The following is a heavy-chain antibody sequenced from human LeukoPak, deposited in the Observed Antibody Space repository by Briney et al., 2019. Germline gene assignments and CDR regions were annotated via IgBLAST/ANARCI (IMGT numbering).Heavy chain of an antibody. V-gene: IGHV4-34*12. CDR2: IFDGKTI. CDR3: ASGAWATRLNS. CDR1: GESLNYYY. J-gene: IGHJ4*02. Sequence: SETLSLTCAVYGESLNYYYWSWIRQSPGRGLEWIGDIFDGKTINYNPSLKSRVTISAATSSQQFSLNLKSVTAADTAVYFCASGAWATRLNSWAQGALVIVSS. D-gene: IGHD4-23*01.